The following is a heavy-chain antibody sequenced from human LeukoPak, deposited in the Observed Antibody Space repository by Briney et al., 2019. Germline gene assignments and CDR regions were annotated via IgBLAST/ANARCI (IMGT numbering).Heavy chain of an antibody. Sequence: PGGSLRLSCAASGVTFNSYAMSWVRQAPGKGLEWVSAISGSGGSTYYADSVKGRFTISRENSQNTLYLQMNSLSAEDTAVYYCARESYDYVWGSYRSPHAFDIWGQGTMVTVSS. D-gene: IGHD3-16*02. CDR2: ISGSGGST. CDR3: ARESYDYVWGSYRSPHAFDI. V-gene: IGHV3-23*01. CDR1: GVTFNSYA. J-gene: IGHJ3*02.